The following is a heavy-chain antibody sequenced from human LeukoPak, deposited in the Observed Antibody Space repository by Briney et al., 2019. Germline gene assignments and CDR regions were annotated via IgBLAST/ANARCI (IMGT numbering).Heavy chain of an antibody. V-gene: IGHV4-61*01. D-gene: IGHD1-26*01. CDR1: GGSVSRGSYY. CDR2: IHHSGTT. Sequence: PSETLSLTCTVSGGSVSRGSYYWSWTRQPPGKGLEWIGYIHHSGTTNYSPSLKSRVTISVDMSKNQFFPNLTSVTAADTAVYYCARGRLGATYWGQGTLVTVSS. J-gene: IGHJ4*02. CDR3: ARGRLGATY.